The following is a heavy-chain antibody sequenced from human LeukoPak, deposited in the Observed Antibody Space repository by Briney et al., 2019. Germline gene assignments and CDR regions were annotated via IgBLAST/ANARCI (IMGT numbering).Heavy chain of an antibody. Sequence: SEILSLTCGVSGYSIRSGYYWAWIRQSPGKGLEWIGSIYHRGNTLYNPSLKSRVTISVDTSKNHLSLELTSMTGADTAVYFCARAPSGIATTGNYYYYYYMDVWGKGTTVTVSS. D-gene: IGHD1-1*01. V-gene: IGHV4-38-2*01. CDR2: IYHRGNT. CDR1: GYSIRSGYY. J-gene: IGHJ6*03. CDR3: ARAPSGIATTGNYYYYYYMDV.